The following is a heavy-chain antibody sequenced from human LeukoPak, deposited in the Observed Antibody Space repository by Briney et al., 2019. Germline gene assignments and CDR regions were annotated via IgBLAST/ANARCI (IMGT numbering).Heavy chain of an antibody. CDR1: GDSMSTGYY. V-gene: IGHV4-38-2*02. CDR3: ARRIAVAGYYFDY. D-gene: IGHD6-19*01. CDR2: IYHSGST. Sequence: SETLSLTCTVSGDSMSTGYYWGWIRQSPGKGLEWIGSIYHSGSTYYNPSLKSRVTISVDTSKNQFSLKLSSVTAADTAVYYCARRIAVAGYYFDYRGQGTLVTVSS. J-gene: IGHJ4*02.